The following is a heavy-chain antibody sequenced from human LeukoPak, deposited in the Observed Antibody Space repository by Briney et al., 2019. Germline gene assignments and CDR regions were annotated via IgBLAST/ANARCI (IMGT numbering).Heavy chain of an antibody. CDR2: ISGSGGGT. CDR3: AKEAPHTAVLIALPEWNYIDS. J-gene: IGHJ4*02. Sequence: GGSLRLSCAASGFSFSSFAMSWVRQAPGKGLERVTIISGSGGGTYYADSVKGRFTVSRDFFTSTLDLQMTSLRAEDTAVYYCAKEAPHTAVLIALPEWNYIDSWGRGILVSVSS. D-gene: IGHD2-21*01. V-gene: IGHV3-23*01. CDR1: GFSFSSFA.